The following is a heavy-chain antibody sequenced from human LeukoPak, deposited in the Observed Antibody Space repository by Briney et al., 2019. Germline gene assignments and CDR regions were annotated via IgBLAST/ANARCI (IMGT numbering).Heavy chain of an antibody. J-gene: IGHJ4*02. V-gene: IGHV3-23*01. Sequence: GGSLRLSCAASGFTFSRYAMSGVRQAPGKGVEWVSAISGSGGSTYYADSGKGGFNIARDNNKKTLYMKMNRLRGEDRAVYYCAKDATYYDFWSGYYDPQAAYYFDYWGQGTLVTVSS. CDR1: GFTFSRYA. CDR2: ISGSGGST. D-gene: IGHD3-3*01. CDR3: AKDATYYDFWSGYYDPQAAYYFDY.